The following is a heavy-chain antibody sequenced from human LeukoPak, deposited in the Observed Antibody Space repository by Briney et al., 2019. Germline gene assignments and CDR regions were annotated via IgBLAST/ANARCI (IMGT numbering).Heavy chain of an antibody. CDR3: ARGFDFDY. Sequence: ASVKGSCKASGYTFVAYYMHWVRQAPGQGLEWMGWINPNTGDTNYAQKFQGRVTMTRDTSITTAYMEVSRLRSDDTAVYYCARGFDFDYWGQGTLVTVSS. D-gene: IGHD3-10*01. V-gene: IGHV1-2*02. CDR1: GYTFVAYY. CDR2: INPNTGDT. J-gene: IGHJ4*02.